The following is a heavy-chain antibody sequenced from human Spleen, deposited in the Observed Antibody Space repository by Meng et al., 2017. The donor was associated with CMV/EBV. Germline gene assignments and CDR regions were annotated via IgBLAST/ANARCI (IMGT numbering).Heavy chain of an antibody. CDR1: GFTFSSYA. CDR2: ISGSGGNT. Sequence: GESLKISCAASGFTFSSYAMTWVRQAPGKGLEWVSDISGSGGNTYYADSVKGRFTISRDNSKNTLYLQMNSLRADDTAVYYCAQDWYSGTYYEAYWGQGTLVTVSS. J-gene: IGHJ4*02. D-gene: IGHD1-26*01. CDR3: AQDWYSGTYYEAY. V-gene: IGHV3-23*01.